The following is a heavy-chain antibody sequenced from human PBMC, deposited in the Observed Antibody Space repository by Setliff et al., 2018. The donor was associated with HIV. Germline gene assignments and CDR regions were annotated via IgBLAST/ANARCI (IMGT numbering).Heavy chain of an antibody. D-gene: IGHD1-26*01. V-gene: IGHV3-11*05. Sequence: PGGSLRLSCAASGFTFSDYYMSWFRQAPGKGLEWVSYISRSGSTGYADSVKGRFTISRDNAKNSLYLQMNSLRAEDTALYYCARAGELLPQYYYMDVWGKGTTVTVSS. J-gene: IGHJ6*03. CDR2: ISRSGST. CDR1: GFTFSDYY. CDR3: ARAGELLPQYYYMDV.